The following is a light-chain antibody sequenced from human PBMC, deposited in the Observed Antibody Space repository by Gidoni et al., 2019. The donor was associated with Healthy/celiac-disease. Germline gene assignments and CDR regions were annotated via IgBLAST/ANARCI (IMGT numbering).Light chain of an antibody. Sequence: DIQMTQSPSSLSASVGDRVTITCRASQGISNSLAWYQQTPGKAPKLLLYAASRLESGVPSRFSGSGSGTDYTLTISSLQPEDFATYYCQQYYSTPRYTFGQGTKLEIK. CDR2: AAS. V-gene: IGKV1-NL1*01. CDR1: QGISNS. J-gene: IGKJ2*01. CDR3: QQYYSTPRYT.